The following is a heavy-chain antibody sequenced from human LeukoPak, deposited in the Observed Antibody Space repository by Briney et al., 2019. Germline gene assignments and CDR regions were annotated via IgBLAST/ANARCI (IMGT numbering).Heavy chain of an antibody. J-gene: IGHJ4*02. D-gene: IGHD2-15*01. Sequence: SGPTLVKPPQTLTLTCTFSGCSLRTRGVGVGWIRQPPGKALEWLALIYWNDDKRYSPSLKSRLTITKDTSKNQVVLTMTNMDPVDTATYYCAHRHRMPHFDYWGQGTLVTVSS. V-gene: IGHV2-5*01. CDR2: IYWNDDK. CDR1: GCSLRTRGVG. CDR3: AHRHRMPHFDY.